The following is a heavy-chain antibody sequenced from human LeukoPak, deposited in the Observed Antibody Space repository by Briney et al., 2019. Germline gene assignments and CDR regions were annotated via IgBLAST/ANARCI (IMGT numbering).Heavy chain of an antibody. CDR2: ISSSSSYI. D-gene: IGHD1-26*01. CDR1: GFTFSSYS. V-gene: IGHV3-21*01. Sequence: GGSLRLSCAASGFTFSSYSMNWVRQAPGKGLELVSSISSSSSYIYYADSVKGRFTISRDNAKNSLYLQMNSLRAEDTAVYYCASSGELLAYFDYWGQGTLVTVSS. J-gene: IGHJ4*02. CDR3: ASSGELLAYFDY.